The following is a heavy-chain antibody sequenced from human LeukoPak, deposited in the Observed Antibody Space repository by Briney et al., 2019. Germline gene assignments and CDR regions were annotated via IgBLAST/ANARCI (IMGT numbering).Heavy chain of an antibody. J-gene: IGHJ4*02. CDR1: GFTFSTYA. D-gene: IGHD1-14*01. Sequence: GGSLRLSCAASGFTFSTYAMSWVRQAPEKGLEWVSSISGSSTGWITYFADSVKGRFTISRDNSKNTLYLQMNSLRAEDTAVYYCAKANPHGGETYWGQGTLVTVSS. CDR3: AKANPHGGETY. V-gene: IGHV3-23*01. CDR2: ISGSSTGWIT.